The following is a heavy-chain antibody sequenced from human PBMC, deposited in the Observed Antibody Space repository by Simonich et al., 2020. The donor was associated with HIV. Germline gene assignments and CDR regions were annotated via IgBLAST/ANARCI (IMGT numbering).Heavy chain of an antibody. CDR2: INHSGST. D-gene: IGHD6-13*01. J-gene: IGHJ1*01. Sequence: QVQLQQWGAGLLKPSETLSLTCAVYGGSFSGYYWSWIRQPPGKGLEWIGEINHSGSTNYNPSLQSRGTISVDTSKNQFSLKLSSVTAADTAVYYCARLTAGGLGEYFQHWGQGTLVTVSS. CDR3: ARLTAGGLGEYFQH. V-gene: IGHV4-34*01. CDR1: GGSFSGYY.